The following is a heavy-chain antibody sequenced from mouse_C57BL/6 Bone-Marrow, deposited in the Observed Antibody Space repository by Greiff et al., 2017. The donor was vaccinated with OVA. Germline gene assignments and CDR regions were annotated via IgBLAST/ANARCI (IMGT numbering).Heavy chain of an antibody. CDR1: GYTFTSYW. J-gene: IGHJ2*01. CDR3: AIYYYGEGYFDY. D-gene: IGHD1-1*01. V-gene: IGHV1-64*01. CDR2: IHPNSGST. Sequence: VQLQQPGAELVKPGASVKLSCKASGYTFTSYWMHWVKQRPGQGLEWIGMIHPNSGSTNYNEKFKSKATLTVDKSSSTAYMQLSSLTSEDSAVYYCAIYYYGEGYFDYWGQGTTLTVSS.